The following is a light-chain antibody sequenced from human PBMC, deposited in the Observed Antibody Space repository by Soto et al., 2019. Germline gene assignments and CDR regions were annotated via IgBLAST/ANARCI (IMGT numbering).Light chain of an antibody. V-gene: IGKV3-15*01. CDR3: QQYNNWPPIT. CDR1: QSVRSN. Sequence: EIVMTQSPATLSVSPGERVTLSCRASQSVRSNFAWYQQKPGQAPRLLIYGASTRATGIPARFSGSGSGTEFTLTISSLQSEDFAVYCFQQYNNWPPITFGQGTRREIK. J-gene: IGKJ5*01. CDR2: GAS.